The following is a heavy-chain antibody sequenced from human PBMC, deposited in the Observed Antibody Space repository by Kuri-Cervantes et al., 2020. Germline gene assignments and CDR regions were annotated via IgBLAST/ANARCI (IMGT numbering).Heavy chain of an antibody. CDR3: ARAARRPYSYYFDY. V-gene: IGHV3-9*01. J-gene: IGHJ4*02. CDR1: GFTFDDYA. Sequence: GGSLRLSCAASGFTFDDYAMHWARQAPGKGLEWVSGISWNSGSIGYADSVKGRFTISRDNAKNSLYLQMNSLRAEDTALYYCARAARRPYSYYFDYWGQGTLVTVSS. D-gene: IGHD2-15*01. CDR2: ISWNSGSI.